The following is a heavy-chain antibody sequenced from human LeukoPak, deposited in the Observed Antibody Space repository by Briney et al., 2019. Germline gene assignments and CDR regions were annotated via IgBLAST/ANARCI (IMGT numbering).Heavy chain of an antibody. D-gene: IGHD3-9*01. J-gene: IGHJ4*02. CDR2: RSDSGGTT. CDR1: GFTFNSYA. CDR3: AKGLINDWSALEY. Sequence: PGGSLRLSCAASGFTFNSYAMTWVRQAPGKGGEGVSARSDSGGTTYYADSVSGRFTISRDNYKSTLSLQKNSLRDGDTDAYYCAKGLINDWSALEYWGQGTLVTVSS. V-gene: IGHV3-23*01.